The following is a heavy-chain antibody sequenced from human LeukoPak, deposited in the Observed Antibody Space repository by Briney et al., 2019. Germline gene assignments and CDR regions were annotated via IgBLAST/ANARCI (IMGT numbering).Heavy chain of an antibody. D-gene: IGHD3-22*01. J-gene: IGHJ4*02. CDR2: ISYDGSKT. V-gene: IGHV3-30*04. CDR1: GFTFSSYA. Sequence: GGSLRLSCAASGFTFSSYAMHWVRQAPGKGLEWVAIISYDGSKTYNADFVKGRFTISRDDSKNTVYLQMNSLRAEDTAVYYCARDGPYYDSSGYYYVGDYWGQGTLVTVSS. CDR3: ARDGPYYDSSGYYYVGDY.